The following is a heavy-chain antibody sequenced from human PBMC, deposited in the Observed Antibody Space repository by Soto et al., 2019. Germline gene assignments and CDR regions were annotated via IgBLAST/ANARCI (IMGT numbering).Heavy chain of an antibody. V-gene: IGHV2-5*02. D-gene: IGHD4-17*01. J-gene: IGHJ4*02. CDR2: IYWADDK. CDR1: GFSLSTSGVG. Sequence: QITLKESGPTLVKPTQTLTLTCTFSGFSLSTSGVGVGCIRQPPGKALEWLALIYWADDKRYSPSLKSRLTIIKDTSKNQVVLTMTNMDPVDTATYYCAHEYKVTTFYYFDYWGQGTLVTVSS. CDR3: AHEYKVTTFYYFDY.